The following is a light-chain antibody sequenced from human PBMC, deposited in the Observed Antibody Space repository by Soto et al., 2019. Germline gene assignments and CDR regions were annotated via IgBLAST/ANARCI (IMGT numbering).Light chain of an antibody. CDR1: SGHSSYA. V-gene: IGLV4-69*01. J-gene: IGLJ2*01. CDR2: LNNDGSH. CDR3: QTWCTGFQC. Sequence: QSVLTQSPSASASLGASVKLTCTLSSGHSSYAIAWHQKQPGKGPRYLMDLNNDGSHTKGDGIPDRFSGSSSGADRYLIISSLQSEDEADYYCQTWCTGFQCFGGGTKLTVL.